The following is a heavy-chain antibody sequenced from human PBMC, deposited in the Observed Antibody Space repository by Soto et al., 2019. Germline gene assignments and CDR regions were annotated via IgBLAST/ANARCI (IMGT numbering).Heavy chain of an antibody. V-gene: IGHV3-30*03. Sequence: QVQLVESGGGVVQPGRSLRLSCAASGFTFSSYGMHWVRQAPGKGLEWVAVISYDGSNKYYADSVKGRFTISRDNSKNTLYLQMNSLRAEDTAVYYCAGPNLYCSSTSCGLGYWGHGTLVTVSS. CDR3: AGPNLYCSSTSCGLGY. CDR2: ISYDGSNK. CDR1: GFTFSSYG. D-gene: IGHD2-2*01. J-gene: IGHJ4*01.